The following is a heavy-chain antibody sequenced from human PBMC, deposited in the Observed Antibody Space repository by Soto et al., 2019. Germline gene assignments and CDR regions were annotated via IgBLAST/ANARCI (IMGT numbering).Heavy chain of an antibody. D-gene: IGHD2-2*01. CDR3: ARDRVNFGYCSSTSCYLGY. CDR1: GYTFTSYG. V-gene: IGHV1-18*01. CDR2: ISAYNGNT. J-gene: IGHJ4*02. Sequence: QVQPVQSGAEVMKPGASVKVSCKASGYTFTSYGISWVRQAPGQGLEWMGWISAYNGNTNYAQKLQGRVTMTTDTSTSTAYMELRSLRSDDTAVYYCARDRVNFGYCSSTSCYLGYWGQGTLVTVSS.